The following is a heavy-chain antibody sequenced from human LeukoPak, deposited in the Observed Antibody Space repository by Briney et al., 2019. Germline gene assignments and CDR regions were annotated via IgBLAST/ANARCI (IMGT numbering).Heavy chain of an antibody. CDR3: ARDSGSYYYYYMDV. CDR1: GGTFSSYA. Sequence: ASVKVSCKASGGTFSSYAISWVRQAPGQGLEWMGGIIPIFGTANCAQKFQGRVTIITDESTSTAYMELSSLRSEDTAVYYCARDSGSYYYYYMDVWGKGTTVTVSS. CDR2: IIPIFGTA. J-gene: IGHJ6*03. D-gene: IGHD1-26*01. V-gene: IGHV1-69*05.